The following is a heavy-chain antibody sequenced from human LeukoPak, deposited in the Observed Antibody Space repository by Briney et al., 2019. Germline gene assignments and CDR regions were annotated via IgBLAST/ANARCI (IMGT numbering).Heavy chain of an antibody. J-gene: IGHJ4*02. CDR1: GFTFSSYW. CDR3: ARVATYYDSSGYNSGYFDY. Sequence: GGSLRLSCAASGFTFSSYWMHWVRQAPGKGLVWVSRINSDGSSTSYADSVKGRFTISRDNAKNTLYLQMNSLTAEGTAVYYCARVATYYDSSGYNSGYFDYWGQGTLVTVSS. D-gene: IGHD3-22*01. CDR2: INSDGSST. V-gene: IGHV3-74*01.